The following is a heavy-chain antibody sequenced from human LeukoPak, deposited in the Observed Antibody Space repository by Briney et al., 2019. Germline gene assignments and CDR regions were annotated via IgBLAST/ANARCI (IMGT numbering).Heavy chain of an antibody. CDR1: GFTFSSYS. D-gene: IGHD3-10*01. J-gene: IGHJ4*02. V-gene: IGHV3-21*01. CDR2: ISSSSSYI. Sequence: GGSLRLSCAASGFTFSSYSMNWVRQAPGKGLEWVSSISSSSSYIYYADSVKGRFTISRDNAKNSLYLQMNSLTAEDTAVYYCARVIPTTPFGGFWGQGALVTVSS. CDR3: ARVIPTTPFGGF.